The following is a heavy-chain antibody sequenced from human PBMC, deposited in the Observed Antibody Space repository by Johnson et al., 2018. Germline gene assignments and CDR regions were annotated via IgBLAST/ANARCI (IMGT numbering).Heavy chain of an antibody. V-gene: IGHV3-74*01. J-gene: IGHJ6*03. CDR3: ARDTRSETVYGFYYMDV. Sequence: VQLQESGGGLVQPGGSLRLACAASGFNVNNYWMHWVRQVPGTGPVWVSRINRSGRDIRYAGSVEGRFSISRDNAKNTLYLQMNSLRVEDTGVYYCARDTRSETVYGFYYMDVWGKGTTVTVSS. CDR1: GFNVNNYW. CDR2: INRSGRDI. D-gene: IGHD3-3*01.